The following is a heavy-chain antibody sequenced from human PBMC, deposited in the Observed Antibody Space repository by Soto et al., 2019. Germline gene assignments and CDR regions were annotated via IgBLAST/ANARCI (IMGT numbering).Heavy chain of an antibody. D-gene: IGHD3-3*01. CDR2: IYYSGST. CDR3: ARSTIFGVVIKIFDY. Sequence: PSETLSLTCTVSGGSISSSSYYWGWIRQPPGKGLEWIGSIYYSGSTYYNPSLKSRVTISVDTSKNQFSLKLSSVTAADTAVYYCARSTIFGVVIKIFDYWGQGTLVTVSS. V-gene: IGHV4-39*01. J-gene: IGHJ4*02. CDR1: GGSISSSSYY.